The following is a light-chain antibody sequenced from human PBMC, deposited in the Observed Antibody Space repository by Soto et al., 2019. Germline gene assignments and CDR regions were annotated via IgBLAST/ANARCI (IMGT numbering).Light chain of an antibody. CDR2: QVS. J-gene: IGKJ3*01. CDR1: QSLVDTDGNTY. CDR3: MQGTHWPPT. Sequence: DVVMTQSPLSLPVVPGQPAAISCRSSQSLVDTDGNTYLIWFHQRPGQSPRRLINQVSKRDSGVPERFSGSGSGSDFTLKISRVEAEDVGVYYCMQGTHWPPTFGPGTRVDVK. V-gene: IGKV2-30*01.